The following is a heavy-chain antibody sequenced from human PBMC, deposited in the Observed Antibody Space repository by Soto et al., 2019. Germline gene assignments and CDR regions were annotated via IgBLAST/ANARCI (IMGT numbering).Heavy chain of an antibody. Sequence: PGGSLRLSCAASGFTFSSYEMNWVRQAPGKGLEWVSYISSGGTTIYYADSVKSRFTISRDNANNSLDLQMNSLRADDTAIYYCARALDFWSGYLSDWGQGTLVTVSS. CDR1: GFTFSSYE. CDR2: ISSGGTTI. V-gene: IGHV3-48*03. CDR3: ARALDFWSGYLSD. J-gene: IGHJ4*02. D-gene: IGHD3-3*01.